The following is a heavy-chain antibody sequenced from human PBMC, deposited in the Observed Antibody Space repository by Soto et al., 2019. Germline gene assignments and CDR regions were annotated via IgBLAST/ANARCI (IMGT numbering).Heavy chain of an antibody. CDR3: AKDPLPYDSSGYLYGRDYYELHSQH. CDR1: GFTFSSYA. Sequence: HPGGSLRLSCAASGFTFSSYAMSWVRQAPGEGLEWVSAISGSGGSTYYADSVKGRFTISRDNSKNTLYLQMNSLRAEDTAVYYCAKDPLPYDSSGYLYGRDYYELHSQHWGQGTLVTVSS. J-gene: IGHJ1*01. D-gene: IGHD3-22*01. CDR2: ISGSGGST. V-gene: IGHV3-23*01.